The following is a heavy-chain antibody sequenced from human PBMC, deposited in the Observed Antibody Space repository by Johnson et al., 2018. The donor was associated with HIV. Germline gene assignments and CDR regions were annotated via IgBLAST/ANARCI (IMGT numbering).Heavy chain of an antibody. V-gene: IGHV3-13*01. J-gene: IGHJ3*02. CDR2: IGTAGDT. Sequence: VQLVESGGGLVQPGGSLRLSCAASRFTFSSYWMHWVRQATGKGLEWVSGIGTAGDTYYPGSVKGRFTVSREDAKNSLYLQMNSLRAGDTALYYCARAVCRGGRCYSHDAFDIWGQGTMVTVSS. D-gene: IGHD2-15*01. CDR1: RFTFSSYW. CDR3: ARAVCRGGRCYSHDAFDI.